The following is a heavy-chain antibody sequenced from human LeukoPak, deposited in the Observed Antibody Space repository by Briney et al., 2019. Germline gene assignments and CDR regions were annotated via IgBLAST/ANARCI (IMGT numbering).Heavy chain of an antibody. CDR2: ISGSGGST. Sequence: GGSLRLSCAASGFIFSSYAMSWVRQAPGKGLEWVSAISGSGGSTYYADSLKGRFTISRDNSKNTLYLQVNSLTAEDTALYYCAKERCSYANGDFDYWGQGTLVIVSS. CDR1: GFIFSSYA. CDR3: AKERCSYANGDFDY. D-gene: IGHD5-18*01. V-gene: IGHV3-23*01. J-gene: IGHJ4*02.